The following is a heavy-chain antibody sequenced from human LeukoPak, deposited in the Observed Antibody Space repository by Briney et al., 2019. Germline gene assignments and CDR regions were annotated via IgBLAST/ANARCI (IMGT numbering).Heavy chain of an antibody. CDR3: ATSLNYYDSSGVFDY. Sequence: GGSLRLSCAASGFTFSSYWMHWVRQAPGKGLVWVSRINSDGSSTSYADSVKGRFTISRDNAKNTLYLQMNSLRAEDTAVYYCATSLNYYDSSGVFDYWGQGTLVTVSS. V-gene: IGHV3-74*01. D-gene: IGHD3-22*01. CDR2: INSDGSST. CDR1: GFTFSSYW. J-gene: IGHJ4*02.